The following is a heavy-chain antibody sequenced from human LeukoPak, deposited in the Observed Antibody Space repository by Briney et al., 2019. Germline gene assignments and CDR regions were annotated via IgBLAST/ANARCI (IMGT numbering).Heavy chain of an antibody. V-gene: IGHV4-59*01. CDR3: ARTFYYESSDYYYYAFDI. Sequence: SETLSLTCTVSGGSISSYYWTWIRQPPGKGLEWIGYAYYTGSTNYNPSLKSRVTISVDTSTNQFSLKLSSVTAADTAVYYCARTFYYESSDYYYYAFDIWGQGTMVTVSS. J-gene: IGHJ3*02. CDR1: GGSISSYY. CDR2: AYYTGST. D-gene: IGHD3-22*01.